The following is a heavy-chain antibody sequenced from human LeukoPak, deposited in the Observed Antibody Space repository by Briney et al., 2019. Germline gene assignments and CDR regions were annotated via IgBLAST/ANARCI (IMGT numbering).Heavy chain of an antibody. D-gene: IGHD6-19*01. J-gene: IGHJ6*03. V-gene: IGHV1-2*02. CDR3: ARTIAVGDYYMDV. Sequence: AAVKVSCKASGYTFTSYGISWVRQAPGQGLEWMGWINPNSGGTNYAQKFQGRVTMTRDTSISTAYMELSRLRSDDTAVYYCARTIAVGDYYMDVWGKGTTVAVSS. CDR1: GYTFTSYG. CDR2: INPNSGGT.